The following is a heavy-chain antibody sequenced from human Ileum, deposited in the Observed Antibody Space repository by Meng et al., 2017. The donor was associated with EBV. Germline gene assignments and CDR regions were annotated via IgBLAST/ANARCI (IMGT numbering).Heavy chain of an antibody. V-gene: IGHV3-74*01. J-gene: IGHJ4*02. CDR3: SRDLVGSDDY. Sequence: QLVESGGALVQLGGSLRLSCAASGFTFSSYWMHWVRQVPGKGLVWVSRINENGATTTYADSVRGRFTIFRDNAKNTLYLQMNSLRAEDTAVYYCSRDLVGSDDYWGQGTLVTASS. CDR2: INENGATT. CDR1: GFTFSSYW. D-gene: IGHD6-6*01.